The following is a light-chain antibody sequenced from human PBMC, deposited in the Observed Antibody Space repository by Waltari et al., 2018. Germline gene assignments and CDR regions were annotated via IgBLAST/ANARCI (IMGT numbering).Light chain of an antibody. CDR3: SSYGGSNNLL. J-gene: IGLJ2*01. V-gene: IGLV2-8*01. CDR1: SSDIGGFNY. CDR2: EVS. Sequence: QSALTQPPSTSGSPGQSVTISCTGTSSDIGGFNYVPWYQQHPGKAPKLLIFEVSERPSGVPDRFSASKSGNTASLTVSGLQAEDEAHYYCSSYGGSNNLLFGGGTKLTVL.